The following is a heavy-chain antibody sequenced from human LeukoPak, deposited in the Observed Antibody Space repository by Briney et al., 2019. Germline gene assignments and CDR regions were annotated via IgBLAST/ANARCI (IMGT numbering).Heavy chain of an antibody. V-gene: IGHV3-23*01. CDR3: AKGLRGSSYDY. D-gene: IGHD6-13*01. CDR1: GFTFNNFA. J-gene: IGHJ4*02. CDR2: ISGSGGNT. Sequence: GGSLRLSCAASGFTFNNFAMSWVRQAPGKGLEWVSGISGSGGNTHYADSVKGRFTISRDNSKNTLYLQMNSLRAEDTAVYYCAKGLRGSSYDYWGQGTLVTISS.